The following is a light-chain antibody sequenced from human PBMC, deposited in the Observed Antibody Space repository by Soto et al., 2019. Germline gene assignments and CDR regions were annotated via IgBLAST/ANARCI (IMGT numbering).Light chain of an antibody. CDR1: QSVSSN. J-gene: IGKJ5*01. CDR2: GAS. CDR3: QQYNNWTAIT. V-gene: IGKV3-15*01. Sequence: EILMTQSPATLSVSPGERATLSCRASQSVSSNFAWYQQKSGQAPRLLIYGASTRATGIPARFSGSGSGTEFTLTISSRQSEDFAVYYCQQYNNWTAITFGQGKRLEIK.